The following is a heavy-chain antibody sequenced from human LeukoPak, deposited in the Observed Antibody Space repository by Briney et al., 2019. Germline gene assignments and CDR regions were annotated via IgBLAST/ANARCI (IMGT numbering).Heavy chain of an antibody. V-gene: IGHV3-23*01. Sequence: GGSLRLSCAASGFTFSVAAMTWVRQAPGKGLEWVSLIGASGESTYYADSVKGRFTISRDNSKNMLSLQINSLTVKDTAIYFCAKDIQFSTWGLGTMVTVSS. CDR1: GFTFSVAA. J-gene: IGHJ3*01. D-gene: IGHD5-24*01. CDR3: AKDIQFST. CDR2: IGASGEST.